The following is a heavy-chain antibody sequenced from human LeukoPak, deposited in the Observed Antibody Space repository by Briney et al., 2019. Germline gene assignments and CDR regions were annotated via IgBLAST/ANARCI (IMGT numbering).Heavy chain of an antibody. D-gene: IGHD5-24*01. CDR2: ISWNSGSI. CDR1: GFTFDDYA. V-gene: IGHV3-9*01. J-gene: IGHJ4*02. CDR3: AKAPGLGLQDTFFDY. Sequence: GRSLRVSCAASGFTFDDYAMHWVRQAPGKGLEWVSGISWNSGSIGYADSVKGRFTISRDNAKNSLYLQMNSLRAEDTALYYCAKAPGLGLQDTFFDYWGQGTLVTVSS.